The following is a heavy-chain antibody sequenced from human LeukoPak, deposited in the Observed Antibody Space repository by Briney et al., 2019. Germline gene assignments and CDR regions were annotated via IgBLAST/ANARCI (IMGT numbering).Heavy chain of an antibody. CDR2: IGNSGSPI. J-gene: IGHJ4*02. Sequence: GGSLRLSCAASGFDLNTYEMNWVRQAPGKGLEWVSYIGNSGSPIYYADSVKGRFTISRDNAKNSLYLQMTSLRAEDTAVYYCARDPEYSYDYYFDYWGRGTLVTVSS. CDR3: ARDPEYSYDYYFDY. V-gene: IGHV3-48*03. D-gene: IGHD5-18*01. CDR1: GFDLNTYE.